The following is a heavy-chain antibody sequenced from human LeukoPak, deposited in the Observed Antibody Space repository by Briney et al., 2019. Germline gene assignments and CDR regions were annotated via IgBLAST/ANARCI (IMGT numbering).Heavy chain of an antibody. V-gene: IGHV1-2*02. J-gene: IGHJ6*03. CDR1: GYTFTGYY. D-gene: IGHD6-13*01. CDR3: ARVGSSSFGYYYYYMDV. CDR2: INPNSADA. Sequence: ASVKVSCKASGYTFTGYYLHWVRQAPGQGLEWMGWINPNSADANYAKKFQGRVAMTRDTSISTAYMELSRLRSDDTAVYYCARVGSSSFGYYYYYMDVWGKGTTVTVSS.